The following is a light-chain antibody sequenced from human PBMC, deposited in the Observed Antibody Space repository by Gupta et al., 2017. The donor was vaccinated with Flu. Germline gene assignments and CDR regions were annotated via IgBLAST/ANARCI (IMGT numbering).Light chain of an antibody. V-gene: IGKV1-5*03. CDR3: QQDDTYWT. J-gene: IGKJ1*01. Sequence: SPSTVSASVGDRVTSTCRDSQSISSYLDWDQQKPGKAPKLLIYKASRVDNGVPQRFSGSGSGTEFTLTISSRQPDDFATYYCQQDDTYWTFGQGTKVEIK. CDR1: QSISSY. CDR2: KAS.